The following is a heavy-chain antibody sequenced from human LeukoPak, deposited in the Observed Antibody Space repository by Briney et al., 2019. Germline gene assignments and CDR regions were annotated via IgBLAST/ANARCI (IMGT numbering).Heavy chain of an antibody. Sequence: ASVKVSCRASGYXFTSYYIHWVRQAPGQGLEWMGWIDPNSGGPNYAQKFQGRVTMTRDTSISTAYMELSSLGSDDTAVYYCARALSGSYYPHWGQGTLVTVSS. J-gene: IGHJ4*02. CDR2: IDPNSGGP. CDR1: GYXFTSYY. D-gene: IGHD6-13*01. CDR3: ARALSGSYYPH. V-gene: IGHV1-2*02.